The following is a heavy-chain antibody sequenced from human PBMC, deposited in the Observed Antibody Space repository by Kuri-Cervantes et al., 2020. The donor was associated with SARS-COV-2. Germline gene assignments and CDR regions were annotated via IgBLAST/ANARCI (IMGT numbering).Heavy chain of an antibody. D-gene: IGHD4-17*01. Sequence: SETLSLTCTVSGGSISSYYWSWIRQPPGKGLEWIGSIYYSGSTYYNPSLKSRVTISVDTSKNQFSLKLSSVTAADTAVYYCARLPVTTEGYYYYGMDVWGQGTTVTVSS. V-gene: IGHV4-59*05. J-gene: IGHJ6*02. CDR3: ARLPVTTEGYYYYGMDV. CDR2: IYYSGST. CDR1: GGSISSYY.